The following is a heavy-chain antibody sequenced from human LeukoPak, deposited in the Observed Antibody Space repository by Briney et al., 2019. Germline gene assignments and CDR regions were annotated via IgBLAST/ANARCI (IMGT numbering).Heavy chain of an antibody. CDR2: MNPNSGNT. Sequence: ASVKVSCKASGYTFTSYDINWVRQATGQGLEWMGWMNPNSGNTGYAQKFQGRVTMTRNTSISTAYMELSSLRSEDTAVYYCYRGSYDSSARGFDYWGQGTLVTVSS. J-gene: IGHJ4*02. D-gene: IGHD3-22*01. CDR1: GYTFTSYD. CDR3: YRGSYDSSARGFDY. V-gene: IGHV1-8*01.